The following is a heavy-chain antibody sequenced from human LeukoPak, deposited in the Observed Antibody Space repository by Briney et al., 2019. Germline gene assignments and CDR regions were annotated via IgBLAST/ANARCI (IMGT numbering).Heavy chain of an antibody. V-gene: IGHV3-74*01. D-gene: IGHD6-6*01. Sequence: GGSLRLSCVASGVTLSNYAMSWVRQAPGMGLVWVSRLPPDELGIIYADSVKGRFTVSRDNAKNTVYLQMNNLRVDDTAMYYCVGTIASRGSEYWGQGALVTVSS. CDR2: LPPDELGI. CDR3: VGTIASRGSEY. J-gene: IGHJ4*02. CDR1: GVTLSNYA.